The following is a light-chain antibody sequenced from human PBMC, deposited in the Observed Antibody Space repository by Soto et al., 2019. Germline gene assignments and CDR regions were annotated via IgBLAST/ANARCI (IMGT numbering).Light chain of an antibody. J-gene: IGKJ2*02. Sequence: EIVMTQSPATLSVSPGERATLSCRASQSVSSNLAWYQQKPGPAPRLLIYDASTRATGIPARFSGSGSGTEFTLTISSLQSEDFAVYYCQQYNNWPPCTFGQGTKLEIK. V-gene: IGKV3-15*01. CDR2: DAS. CDR3: QQYNNWPPCT. CDR1: QSVSSN.